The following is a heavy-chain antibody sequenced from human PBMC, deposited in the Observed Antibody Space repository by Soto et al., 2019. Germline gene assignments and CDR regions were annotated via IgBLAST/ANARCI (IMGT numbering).Heavy chain of an antibody. V-gene: IGHV1-8*01. CDR3: ARLPLEAQNEEYYYYYGMDV. CDR1: GYTFTSYD. CDR2: MNPNSGST. D-gene: IGHD6-6*01. J-gene: IGHJ6*02. Sequence: ASVKVSCKASGYTFTSYDINWVRQATGQGLEWMGWMNPNSGSTGYAQKFQGRVTMTRNTSISTAYMELSSLRSEDTAVYYCARLPLEAQNEEYYYYYGMDVWGQGTTVTVSS.